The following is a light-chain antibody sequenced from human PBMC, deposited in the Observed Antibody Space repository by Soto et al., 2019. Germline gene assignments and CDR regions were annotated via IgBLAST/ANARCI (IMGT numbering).Light chain of an antibody. J-gene: IGLJ2*01. V-gene: IGLV2-14*01. CDR2: DVS. CDR1: SSDVGGYNY. Sequence: QSALTQPASVSGSPGQSITISCTGTSSDVGGYNYVYWYQQHPGTAPKLMIYDVSNRPSGVSNRFSGSKSGNTASLTISGLQDEDEADYYCSSYTSSSKRVFGGGTKLTVL. CDR3: SSYTSSSKRV.